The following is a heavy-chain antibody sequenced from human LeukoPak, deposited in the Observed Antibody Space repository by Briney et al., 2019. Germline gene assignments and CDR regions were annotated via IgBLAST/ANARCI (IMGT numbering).Heavy chain of an antibody. CDR1: GYTFTGYY. V-gene: IGHV1-2*06. CDR2: INPNSGGT. J-gene: IGHJ4*02. CDR3: ARLYCSSTSCYRLIPFDY. D-gene: IGHD2-2*01. Sequence: RASVKVSCKASGYTFTGYYMHWVRQAPGQGLEWMGRINPNSGGTNYAQRFQGRVTMTRDTSISTAYMELSRLRSDDTAVYYCARLYCSSTSCYRLIPFDYWGQGTLVTVSS.